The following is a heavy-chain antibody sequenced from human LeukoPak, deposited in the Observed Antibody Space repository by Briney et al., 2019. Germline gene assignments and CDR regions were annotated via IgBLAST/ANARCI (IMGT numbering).Heavy chain of an antibody. V-gene: IGHV4-39*07. Sequence: PSETLSLTCTVSGVSISSSNSYWGWIRQPPGKGLEWIGSIYYTGNTYYNPSLKSRVTISVDTSKNQFSLKLSSVTAADTAVYYCARASNDYMDYYYYYMDVWGKGTTVTVSS. J-gene: IGHJ6*03. CDR2: IYYTGNT. CDR3: ARASNDYMDYYYYYMDV. CDR1: GVSISSSNSY. D-gene: IGHD4-11*01.